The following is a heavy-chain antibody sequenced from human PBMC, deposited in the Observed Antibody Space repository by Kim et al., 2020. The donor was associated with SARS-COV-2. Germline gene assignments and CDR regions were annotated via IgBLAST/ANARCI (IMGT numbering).Heavy chain of an antibody. Sequence: ASVKVSCKASGYTFTSYDINWVRQATGQGLEWMGWMNPNSGNTGYAQKFQGRVTMTRNTSISTAYMELSSLRSEDTAVYYCARGLFDCSSTSCYDYYYYYYMDVWGKGTTVTVSS. D-gene: IGHD2-2*01. CDR3: ARGLFDCSSTSCYDYYYYYYMDV. V-gene: IGHV1-8*01. CDR2: MNPNSGNT. J-gene: IGHJ6*03. CDR1: GYTFTSYD.